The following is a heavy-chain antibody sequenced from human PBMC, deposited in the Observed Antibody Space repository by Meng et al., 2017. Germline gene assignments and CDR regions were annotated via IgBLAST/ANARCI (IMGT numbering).Heavy chain of an antibody. CDR3: ARELVVVTAIRGDRAFDI. D-gene: IGHD2-21*02. CDR1: GGSISSYY. V-gene: IGHV4-59*01. Sequence: SETLSLTCTVSGGSISSYYWSWIRQPPGKGLEWSEYIYYSGSTNYNPSLKSRVTISVDTSKNQFSLKLSSVTAADTAVYYCARELVVVTAIRGDRAFDIWGQGTMVTVSS. CDR2: IYYSGST. J-gene: IGHJ3*02.